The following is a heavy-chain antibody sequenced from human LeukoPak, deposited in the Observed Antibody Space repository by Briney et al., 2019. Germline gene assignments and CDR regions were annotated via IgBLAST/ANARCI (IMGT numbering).Heavy chain of an antibody. Sequence: ASVKVSCKVSGYTLTELPMHCMRQARGKGGEGTGGFDPEDGETIYAQKFQGRVTMTEDTSTDTAYMELSSLRSEDTAVYYYATNLFPDYYDSSGHYYGHWGQGTLVTVSS. CDR2: FDPEDGET. D-gene: IGHD3-22*01. CDR3: ATNLFPDYYDSSGHYYGH. J-gene: IGHJ4*02. V-gene: IGHV1-24*01. CDR1: GYTLTELP.